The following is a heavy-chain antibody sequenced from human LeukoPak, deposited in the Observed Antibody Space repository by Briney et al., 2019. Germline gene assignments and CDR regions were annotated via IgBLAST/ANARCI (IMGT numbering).Heavy chain of an antibody. CDR3: ASGPGAYGGPDY. J-gene: IGHJ4*02. CDR1: GGTFSSYA. D-gene: IGHD4-23*01. Sequence: SVKVSCKASGGTFSSYAISWVRQAPGQGLEWMGGIIPVFGTANYAQKFQGRVTITADESTSTAYMELSSLRSEDTAVYYCASGPGAYGGPDYWGQGTLVTVSS. V-gene: IGHV1-69*13. CDR2: IIPVFGTA.